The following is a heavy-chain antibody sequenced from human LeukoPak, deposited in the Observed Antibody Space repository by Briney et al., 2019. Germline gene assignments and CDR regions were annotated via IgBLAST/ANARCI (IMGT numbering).Heavy chain of an antibody. CDR1: GGSFSGYY. J-gene: IGHJ4*02. CDR2: INHSGST. Sequence: SETLSLTCAVYGGSFSGYYWSWIRQPPGKGLEWIGEINHSGSTNYNPSLKSRVTISVDTSKNQFSLKLSSVTAADTAVYYCARGQRLRLGVFDYWGQGTLVTVSS. D-gene: IGHD5-12*01. CDR3: ARGQRLRLGVFDY. V-gene: IGHV4-34*01.